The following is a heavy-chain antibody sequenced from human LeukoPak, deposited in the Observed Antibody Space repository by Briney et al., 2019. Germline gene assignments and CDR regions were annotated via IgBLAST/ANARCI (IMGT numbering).Heavy chain of an antibody. CDR1: GFTFSSYA. CDR3: AKAPGIAAAGYFDY. V-gene: IGHV3-23*01. J-gene: IGHJ4*02. D-gene: IGHD6-13*01. Sequence: PGGSLRLSCVASGFTFSSYAMSWVRQAPGKGLEWVSAISGSGGSTYYADSVKGRFTISRDNSKNTLYLQMNSLRAGDTAVYYCAKAPGIAAAGYFDYWGQGTLVTVSS. CDR2: ISGSGGST.